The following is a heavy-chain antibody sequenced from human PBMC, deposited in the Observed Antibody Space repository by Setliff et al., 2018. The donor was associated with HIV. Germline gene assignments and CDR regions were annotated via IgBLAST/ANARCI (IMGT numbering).Heavy chain of an antibody. CDR1: GYPFTSYG. V-gene: IGHV1-18*01. CDR3: ARMQAYYNFWRSTYYFDY. J-gene: IGHJ4*02. Sequence: ASVKVSCKASGYPFTSYGICWARQAPGHGLEWMGYISPYNGDAYYAEKFQGRVTMTTDTSTTAVSMELTNLRSDDTAVYFCARMQAYYNFWRSTYYFDYWGQGTPVTVSS. D-gene: IGHD3-3*01. CDR2: ISPYNGDA.